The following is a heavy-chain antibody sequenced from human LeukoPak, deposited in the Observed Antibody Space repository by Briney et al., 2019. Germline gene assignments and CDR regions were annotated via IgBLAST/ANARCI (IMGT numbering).Heavy chain of an antibody. J-gene: IGHJ4*02. V-gene: IGHV4-4*02. D-gene: IGHD5-18*01. CDR3: ARVGYSYAIDY. CDR2: IYHGGNT. CDR1: GGSISSGNW. Sequence: PSGTLSLTCAVSGGSISSGNWWSWVRQPPGKGLEWIGEIYHGGNTNYNPSLESRVTISVDRSKSQLSLKLSSVTAADTAVYYCARVGYSYAIDYWGQGSLVTVSS.